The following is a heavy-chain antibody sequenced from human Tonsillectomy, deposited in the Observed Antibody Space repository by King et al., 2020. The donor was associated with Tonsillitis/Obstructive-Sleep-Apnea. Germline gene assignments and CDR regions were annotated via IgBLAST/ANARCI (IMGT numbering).Heavy chain of an antibody. CDR1: GYTFSGYY. V-gene: IGHV1-2*02. CDR3: ARTDIAARPNYYYGMDV. CDR2: INPNSGGT. J-gene: IGHJ6*02. D-gene: IGHD6-6*01. Sequence: QLVQSGAEVKKPGASVKVSCKASGYTFSGYYMHWVRQAPGQGLEWMGWINPNSGGTNYAQKFQGRVTMTRDTSISTASMKLSSLRSDDTAVYYCARTDIAARPNYYYGMDVWGQGTTVTVSS.